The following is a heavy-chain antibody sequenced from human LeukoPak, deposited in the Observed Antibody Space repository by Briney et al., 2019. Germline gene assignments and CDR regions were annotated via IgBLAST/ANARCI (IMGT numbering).Heavy chain of an antibody. CDR3: ARDKQLDWAHYYYYYMDV. Sequence: ASVKVSCKASGYTFTSYGFNWVRQAPGQGLEWMGWISAYNGNTNSAQKFQGRVSMTTDTSTSTTYMELRSLRSDDTAVYYCARDKQLDWAHYYYYYMDVWGQGTLVTVSS. CDR2: ISAYNGNT. CDR1: GYTFTSYG. D-gene: IGHD1-1*01. V-gene: IGHV1-18*01. J-gene: IGHJ6*03.